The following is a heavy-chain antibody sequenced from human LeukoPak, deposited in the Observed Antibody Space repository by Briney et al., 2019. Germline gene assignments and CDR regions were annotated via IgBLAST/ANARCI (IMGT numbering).Heavy chain of an antibody. D-gene: IGHD2-2*01. CDR2: ISHDGSNK. J-gene: IGHJ4*02. Sequence: PGGSLRLSCAASGFTFSNYAMYWVRQAPGKGLEWVALISHDGSNKDYADSVKGRFTISRDNSKNTLYLQMNSLRAEDTALYYCAKGFYIVEIPAAHPYFDYWGQGTLVTVSS. V-gene: IGHV3-30-3*01. CDR3: AKGFYIVEIPAAHPYFDY. CDR1: GFTFSNYA.